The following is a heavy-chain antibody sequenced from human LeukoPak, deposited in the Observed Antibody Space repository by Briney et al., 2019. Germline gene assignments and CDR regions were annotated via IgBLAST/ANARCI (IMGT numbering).Heavy chain of an antibody. CDR3: AKPHFDD. CDR1: GFTFSKFA. V-gene: IGHV3-30*04. CDR2: VSYDGSYK. J-gene: IGHJ4*02. Sequence: GGSLRLSCAAAGFTFSKFAMHWVRQAPGKGLEWVAVVSYDGSYKYYADSVKGRFTISRDNSKNTLYLQMNSLRAEDTAVYYCAKPHFDDWGQGTLVTVSS.